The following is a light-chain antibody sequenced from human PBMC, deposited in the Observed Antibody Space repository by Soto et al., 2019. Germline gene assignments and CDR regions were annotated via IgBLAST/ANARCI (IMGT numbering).Light chain of an antibody. Sequence: QSALTQPASVSGSPGQSITISCTGTSSDVGTYHLVSWYQQHPGKAPKLMIYEVSKRPSGVSNRFSGSKSGNTASLTISGLQAEDEADYYCCSYAGSSTYGFGIGTKLTVL. J-gene: IGLJ1*01. V-gene: IGLV2-23*02. CDR1: SSDVGTYHL. CDR3: CSYAGSSTYG. CDR2: EVS.